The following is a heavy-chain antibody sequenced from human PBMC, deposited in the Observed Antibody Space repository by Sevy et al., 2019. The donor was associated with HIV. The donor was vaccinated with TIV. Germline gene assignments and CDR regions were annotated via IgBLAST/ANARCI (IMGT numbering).Heavy chain of an antibody. CDR2: ISYDGSNK. Sequence: GGSLRLSCAVSGFTFSSFAMHWVRQAPGKGLEWVALISYDGSNKYYADSVKGRFTISRDSSKNTLYLQMNSLRAEDTAVYYCARDPRTYCSSTNCYSFDYWGQGTLVTVSS. D-gene: IGHD2-2*01. CDR1: GFTFSSFA. CDR3: ARDPRTYCSSTNCYSFDY. V-gene: IGHV3-30-3*01. J-gene: IGHJ4*02.